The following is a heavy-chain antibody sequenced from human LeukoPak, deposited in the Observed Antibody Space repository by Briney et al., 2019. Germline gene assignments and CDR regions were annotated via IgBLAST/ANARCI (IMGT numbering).Heavy chain of an antibody. Sequence: GGSLRLSCAASGFTFSSYSMNWVRQAPGKGLEWVSVIYSGGSTYYADSVKGRFTISRDNSKNTLYLQMNSLRAEDTAVYYCARGPLPGTTHWGQGTLVTVSS. V-gene: IGHV3-66*01. CDR1: GFTFSSYS. D-gene: IGHD1-7*01. CDR2: IYSGGST. J-gene: IGHJ1*01. CDR3: ARGPLPGTTH.